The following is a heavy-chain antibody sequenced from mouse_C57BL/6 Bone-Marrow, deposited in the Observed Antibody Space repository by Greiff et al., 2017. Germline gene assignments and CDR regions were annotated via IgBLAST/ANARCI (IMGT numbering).Heavy chain of an antibody. D-gene: IGHD2-5*01. V-gene: IGHV14-3*01. J-gene: IGHJ3*01. CDR3: ASPADYSNYGAY. CDR1: GFNIKNTY. Sequence: EVKLVESVAELVRPGASVKLSCTASGFNIKNTYMPWVKQRPEQGLAWIGRIDPANGNTKYAPKFQGTATITADTSSTTAYLQLSSLTSEDTAIYYCASPADYSNYGAYWGQGTLVTVSA. CDR2: IDPANGNT.